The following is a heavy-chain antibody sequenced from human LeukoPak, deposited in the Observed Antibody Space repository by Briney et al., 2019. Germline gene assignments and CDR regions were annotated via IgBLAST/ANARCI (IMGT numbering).Heavy chain of an antibody. Sequence: GGSLRLSCAASGFTFSSYEMNWVRQAPGKGLEWVPYISSSGSTIYYADSVKGRFTISRDNAKNSLYLQMNSLRAEDTAVYYCARGPGGHYYDSSGFDYWGQGTLVTVSS. J-gene: IGHJ4*02. D-gene: IGHD3-22*01. CDR2: ISSSGSTI. CDR3: ARGPGGHYYDSSGFDY. V-gene: IGHV3-48*03. CDR1: GFTFSSYE.